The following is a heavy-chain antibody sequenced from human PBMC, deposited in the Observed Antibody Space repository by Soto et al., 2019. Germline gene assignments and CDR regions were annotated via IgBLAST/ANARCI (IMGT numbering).Heavy chain of an antibody. D-gene: IGHD5-18*01. Sequence: PGGSLRLSCAASGFTFRSYAMHWVRRAPGKGLEWVATISYNENKRYYTDSVKGRFTISRDNSKNTLYLQVNSLTTEDTAVYYCARAMDTAMASKDNWFDPWGQGTLVTVSS. CDR1: GFTFRSYA. CDR3: ARAMDTAMASKDNWFDP. V-gene: IGHV3-30-3*01. J-gene: IGHJ5*02. CDR2: ISYNENKR.